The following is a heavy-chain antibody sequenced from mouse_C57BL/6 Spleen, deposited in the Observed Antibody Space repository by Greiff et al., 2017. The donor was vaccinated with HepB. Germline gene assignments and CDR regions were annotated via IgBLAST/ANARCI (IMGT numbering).Heavy chain of an antibody. CDR3: ARQRSNYALDY. CDR1: GFTFSSYG. J-gene: IGHJ2*01. Sequence: EVKLMESGGDLVKPGGSLKLSCAASGFTFSSYGMSWVRQTPDKRLEWVATISSGGSYTYYPDSVKGRFTISRDNAKNTLYLQMSSLKSEDTAMYYCARQRSNYALDYWGQGTTLTVSS. D-gene: IGHD2-5*01. V-gene: IGHV5-6*01. CDR2: ISSGGSYT.